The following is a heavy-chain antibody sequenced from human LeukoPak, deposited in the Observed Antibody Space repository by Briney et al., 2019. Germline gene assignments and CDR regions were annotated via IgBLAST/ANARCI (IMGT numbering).Heavy chain of an antibody. J-gene: IGHJ6*03. D-gene: IGHD2-15*01. CDR3: AREDYCSGGSCYYYYMDV. V-gene: IGHV4-34*01. Sequence: QLQLQESGPGLVKPSETLSLTCTIYGGSFSGYYWSWIRQPPGKGLEWIGEINHSGSTNYNPSLKSRVTISVDTSKNQFSLKLSSVTAADTAVYYCAREDYCSGGSCYYYYMDVWGKGTTVTVSS. CDR2: INHSGST. CDR1: GGSFSGYY.